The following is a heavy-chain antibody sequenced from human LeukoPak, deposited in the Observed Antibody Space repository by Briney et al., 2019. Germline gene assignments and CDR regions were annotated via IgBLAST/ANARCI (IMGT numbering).Heavy chain of an antibody. CDR2: IYYTGNT. Sequence: SETLSLTCTVSGGAISYYYWNWIRQPPGKGLEWIGYIYYTGNTNYNPSLKSRVTISVDTSKNQFSLKLSSVTAADTAVYYCAREYGYSSSWYFDYWGQGTLVTVSS. CDR1: GGAISYYY. V-gene: IGHV4-59*12. CDR3: AREYGYSSSWYFDY. J-gene: IGHJ4*02. D-gene: IGHD6-13*01.